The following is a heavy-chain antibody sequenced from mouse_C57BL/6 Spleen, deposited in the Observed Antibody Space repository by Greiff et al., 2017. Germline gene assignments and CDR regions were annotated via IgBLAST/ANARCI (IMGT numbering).Heavy chain of an antibody. CDR3: ARHDYDYDRYYAMDY. CDR2: ISGGGGNT. J-gene: IGHJ4*01. V-gene: IGHV5-9*01. D-gene: IGHD2-4*01. CDR1: GFPFSSYT. Sequence: EVQRVESGGGLVKPGGSLKLSCAASGFPFSSYTMSWVRQTPEKRLEWVATISGGGGNTYYPDSVKGRFTISRDNAKNTLYLQMSSLRSEDTALYYCARHDYDYDRYYAMDYWGQGTSVTVSS.